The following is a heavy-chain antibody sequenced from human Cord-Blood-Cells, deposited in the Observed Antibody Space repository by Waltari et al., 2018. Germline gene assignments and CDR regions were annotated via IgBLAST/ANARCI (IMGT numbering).Heavy chain of an antibody. CDR3: AGQGTCVVVAARYWYFEL. Sequence: QVQLVQSGAEVKKPGSSVTVLCKATGGTFSSYAISWVRQAPGQGLEWMRRISPNLGITKCAQRVQGRVTMTADKSASTAYMELSMLSAGGTAGYYCAGQGTCVVVAARYWYFELWGRRTLVTASS. CDR1: GGTFSSYA. D-gene: IGHD2-15*01. J-gene: IGHJ2*01. CDR2: ISPNLGIT. V-gene: IGHV1-69*09.